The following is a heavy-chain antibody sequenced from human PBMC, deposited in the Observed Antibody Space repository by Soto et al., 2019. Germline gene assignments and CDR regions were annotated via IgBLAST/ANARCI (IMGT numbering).Heavy chain of an antibody. CDR2: TYYRSKWYN. D-gene: IGHD1-1*01. Sequence: SQTLSLTRAISGDSVSRNSAAWNWIRQSPSRGLEWLGRTYYRSKWYNDYAVSVKSRITINPDTSKNQFSLQLNSVTPEDTAVYYCARLKILERRYYYYYGMDVWGQGTTVTVSS. V-gene: IGHV6-1*01. J-gene: IGHJ6*02. CDR1: GDSVSRNSAA. CDR3: ARLKILERRYYYYYGMDV.